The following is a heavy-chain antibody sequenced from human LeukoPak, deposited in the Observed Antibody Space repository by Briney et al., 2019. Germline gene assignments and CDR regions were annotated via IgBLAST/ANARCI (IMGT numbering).Heavy chain of an antibody. CDR1: GYSISSGYY. CDR3: ARWPRDTAMVRVDY. Sequence: SETLSLTCTVSGYSISSGYYWGWIRQPPGKGLEWIGSIYHSGSTYYNPSLKSRVTISVDTSKNQFSLKLSSVTAADTAVYYCARWPRDTAMVRVDYWGQGTLVTVSS. CDR2: IYHSGST. J-gene: IGHJ4*02. V-gene: IGHV4-38-2*02. D-gene: IGHD5-18*01.